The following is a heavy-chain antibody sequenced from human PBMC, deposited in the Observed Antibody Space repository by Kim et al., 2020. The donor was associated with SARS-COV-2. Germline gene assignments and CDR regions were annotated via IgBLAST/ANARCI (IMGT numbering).Heavy chain of an antibody. Sequence: ASVKVSCKASGYTFTGYYMHWVRQAPGQGLEWMGWINPNSGGTNYAQKFQGRVTMTRDTSISTAYMELSRLRSDDTAVYYCARVREYCSSTSCYTEGFDYWGQGTLVTVSS. V-gene: IGHV1-2*02. CDR2: INPNSGGT. D-gene: IGHD2-2*02. CDR3: ARVREYCSSTSCYTEGFDY. CDR1: GYTFTGYY. J-gene: IGHJ4*02.